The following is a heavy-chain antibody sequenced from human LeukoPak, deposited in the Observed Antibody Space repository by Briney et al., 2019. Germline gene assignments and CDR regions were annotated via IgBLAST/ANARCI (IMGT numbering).Heavy chain of an antibody. J-gene: IGHJ6*04. CDR3: AELGITMIGGV. CDR1: GFIVSSTY. CDR2: IYSGGST. D-gene: IGHD3-10*02. Sequence: GGSLRLSCAASGFIVSSTYMSWVRQAPGKGLEWVSVIYSGGSTDYADPVKGRFTISRDNAKNSLYLQMNSLRAEDTAVYYCAELGITMIGGVWGKGTTVTISS. V-gene: IGHV3-66*01.